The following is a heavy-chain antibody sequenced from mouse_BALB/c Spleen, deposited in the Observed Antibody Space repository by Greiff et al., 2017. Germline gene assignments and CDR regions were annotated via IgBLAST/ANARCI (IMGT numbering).Heavy chain of an antibody. Sequence: EVQLQQSGPELVKPGASVKISCKASGYSFTGYYMHWVKQSHVKSLEWIGRINPYNGATSYNQNFKDKASLTVDKSSSTAYMELHSLTSEDSAVYYCARLPDYYGSSNWYFDVWGAGTTVTVSS. CDR2: INPYNGAT. J-gene: IGHJ1*01. CDR3: ARLPDYYGSSNWYFDV. V-gene: IGHV1-31*01. CDR1: GYSFTGYY. D-gene: IGHD1-1*01.